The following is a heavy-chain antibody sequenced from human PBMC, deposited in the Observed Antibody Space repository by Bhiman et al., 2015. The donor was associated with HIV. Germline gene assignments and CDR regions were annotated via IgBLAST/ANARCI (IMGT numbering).Heavy chain of an antibody. CDR3: ARDQVSGSEWYGTS. D-gene: IGHD3-10*01. V-gene: IGHV3-21*03. Sequence: EVQLVESGGGLVKPGGSLRLSCAASGFSISSYTMNWVRQAPGKGLEWVSSISSSSSYIYYAASVKGRFTISRDNAKNSLYLQMNSLRAEDTAVYYCARDQVSGSEWYGTSWGQGTTGHRLL. CDR1: GFSISSYT. CDR2: ISSSSSYI. J-gene: IGHJ6*02.